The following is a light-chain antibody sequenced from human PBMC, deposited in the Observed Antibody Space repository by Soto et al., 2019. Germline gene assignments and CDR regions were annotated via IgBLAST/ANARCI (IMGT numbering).Light chain of an antibody. Sequence: IVMTQSPATLSVSPGERATLSCRASQSINSNLAWYQQKPGQAPRLLMFRASIRATGFPARFSGSGSGTEFNITISSLQSEDSAIYYCQQYNNWPRATFGGRTKVESK. CDR2: RAS. V-gene: IGKV3-15*01. CDR1: QSINSN. J-gene: IGKJ4*01. CDR3: QQYNNWPRAT.